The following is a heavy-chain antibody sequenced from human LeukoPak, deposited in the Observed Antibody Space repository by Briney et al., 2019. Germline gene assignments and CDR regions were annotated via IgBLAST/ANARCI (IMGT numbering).Heavy chain of an antibody. V-gene: IGHV4-39*01. CDR2: IYYSGST. CDR3: ARLFRGGFDY. CDR1: GGSIGSSSYY. Sequence: PSETLSLTCTVSGGSIGSSSYYWGWIRQPPGKGLEWIGSIYYSGSTYYNPSLKSRVTISVDTSKNQFSLKLSSVTAADTAVYYCARLFRGGFDYWGQGTLVTVSS. D-gene: IGHD3-16*01. J-gene: IGHJ4*02.